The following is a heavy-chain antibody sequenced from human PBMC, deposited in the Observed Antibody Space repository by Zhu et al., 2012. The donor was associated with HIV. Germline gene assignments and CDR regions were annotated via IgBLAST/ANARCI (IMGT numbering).Heavy chain of an antibody. Sequence: QVHLQQWGAGLLRPSETLSLSCAVYGGSFSGYYWSWIRQPPGKGLEWIGEINDSGITNYNSSLRSRITISVETSKNQFFLKLSSVTAADTAVYYCARVSYYDDNGXRDHDAFDFXGQGQWSPSLQ. D-gene: IGHD3-22*01. V-gene: IGHV4-34*01. CDR3: ARVSYYDDNGXRDHDAFDF. CDR1: GGSFSGYY. J-gene: IGHJ3*01. CDR2: INDSGIT.